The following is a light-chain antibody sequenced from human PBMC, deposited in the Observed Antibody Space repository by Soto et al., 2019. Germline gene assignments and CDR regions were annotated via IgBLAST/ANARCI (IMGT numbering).Light chain of an antibody. CDR1: QSISSW. J-gene: IGKJ1*01. V-gene: IGKV1-5*03. Sequence: DIQMTQSPTTLSASVGDTVTITCLGSQSISSWVAWYQQKPGKGPKLLIYKASHLESGVPSRFSGSGSGTEFTLTISSLQPGDFATYYCQHYNTYPWTFGHGTKVDIK. CDR3: QHYNTYPWT. CDR2: KAS.